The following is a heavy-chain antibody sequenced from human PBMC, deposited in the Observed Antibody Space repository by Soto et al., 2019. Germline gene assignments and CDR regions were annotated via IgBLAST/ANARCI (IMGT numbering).Heavy chain of an antibody. V-gene: IGHV4-34*01. CDR3: ARGGFWSGLRGFDP. Sequence: SETLSLTCAVYGGSFSGYCWSWIRQPPGKGLEWIGEINHSGSTNYNPSLKSRVTISVDTSKNQFSLKLSSVTAADTAVYYCARGGFWSGLRGFDPWGQGTLVTVSS. CDR1: GGSFSGYC. J-gene: IGHJ5*02. CDR2: INHSGST. D-gene: IGHD3-3*01.